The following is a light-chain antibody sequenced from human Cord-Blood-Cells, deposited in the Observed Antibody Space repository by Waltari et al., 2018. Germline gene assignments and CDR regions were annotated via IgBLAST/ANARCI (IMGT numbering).Light chain of an antibody. V-gene: IGLV5-45*01. J-gene: IGLJ3*02. Sequence: QAVLTQPASLSASPGASASLTCPLRSRINVGTYRIYWYQQKPGSPPQYLLRYKSDSDKQQGSGVPSRFSGSKDASANAGILLISGLQSEDEADYYCMIWHSSAWVFGGGTKLTVL. CDR2: YKSDSDK. CDR1: SRINVGTYR. CDR3: MIWHSSAWV.